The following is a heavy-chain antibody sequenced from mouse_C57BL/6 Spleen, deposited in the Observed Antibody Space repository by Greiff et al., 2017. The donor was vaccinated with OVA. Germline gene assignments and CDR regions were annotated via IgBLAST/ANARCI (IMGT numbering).Heavy chain of an antibody. CDR1: GYTFTDYN. CDR2: INPNNGGT. V-gene: IGHV1-18*01. D-gene: IGHD2-1*01. J-gene: IGHJ2*01. CDR3: ARCYYGNYVYYFDY. Sequence: EVQLQQSGPELVKPGASVKIPCKASGYTFTDYNMDWVKQSHGKSLEWIGDINPNNGGTIYNQKFKGKATLTVDKSSSTAYMELRSLTSEDTAVYYCARCYYGNYVYYFDYWGQGTTLTVSS.